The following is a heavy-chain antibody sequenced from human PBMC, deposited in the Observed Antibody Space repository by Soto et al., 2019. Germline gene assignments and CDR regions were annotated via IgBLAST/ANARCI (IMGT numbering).Heavy chain of an antibody. J-gene: IGHJ5*01. Sequence: SEALSLTCTVCGGSISDASYWSWVRQPPGKGLEWIGYIYHTGNTYYNPSLRSRVSISVDKSKSQFSLKLISVTAADTAAYFCARDEYKLLSSVSWFDSWGQGTLVTVSS. V-gene: IGHV4-30-4*01. D-gene: IGHD2-2*01. CDR2: IYHTGNT. CDR1: GGSISDASY. CDR3: ARDEYKLLSSVSWFDS.